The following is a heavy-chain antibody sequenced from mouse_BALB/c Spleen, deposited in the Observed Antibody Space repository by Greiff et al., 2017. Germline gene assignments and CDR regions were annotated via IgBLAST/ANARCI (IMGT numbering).Heavy chain of an antibody. D-gene: IGHD4-1*01. CDR2: IDPANGNT. J-gene: IGHJ2*01. CDR3: ARWEDF. CDR1: GFNIKDYY. Sequence: VQLQQSGAELVRPGALVKLSCKASGFNIKDYYMHWVKQRPEQGLEWIGRIDPANGNTKYDPKFQGKATITADTSSNTAYLQLSSLTSEDTAVYYCARWEDFWGQGTTLTVSS. V-gene: IGHV14-1*02.